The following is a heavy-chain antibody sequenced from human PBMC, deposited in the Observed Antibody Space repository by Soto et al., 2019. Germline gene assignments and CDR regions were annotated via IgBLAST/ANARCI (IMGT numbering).Heavy chain of an antibody. CDR2: ISAYNGNT. D-gene: IGHD1-26*01. J-gene: IGHJ6*02. V-gene: IGHV1-18*04. Sequence: ASVKVSCKASGYTFTSYGISWVRQAPGQGLEWMGWISAYNGNTNYAQKLQGRVTMTTDTSTSTAYMELRSLRSDDTAVYYCATQLXYSGSYLPGYYYSGMDVWGQETTVTVSS. CDR1: GYTFTSYG. CDR3: ATQLXYSGSYLPGYYYSGMDV.